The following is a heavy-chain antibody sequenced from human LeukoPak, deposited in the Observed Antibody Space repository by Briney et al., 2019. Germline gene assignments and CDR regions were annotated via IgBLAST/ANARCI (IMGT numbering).Heavy chain of an antibody. CDR3: ARDRSGYSYGYDY. Sequence: ASVTVSCKASGYTFTGYYMHWVRQAPGQGLEWMGWINPNSGGTNYAQKFQGRVTMTRDTSISTAYMELSRLRSDDTAVYYCARDRSGYSYGYDYWGQGTLVTVSS. CDR1: GYTFTGYY. CDR2: INPNSGGT. D-gene: IGHD5-18*01. J-gene: IGHJ4*02. V-gene: IGHV1-2*02.